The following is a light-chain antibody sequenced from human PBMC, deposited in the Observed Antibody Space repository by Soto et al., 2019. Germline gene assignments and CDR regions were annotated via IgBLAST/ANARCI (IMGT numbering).Light chain of an antibody. V-gene: IGKV1-5*01. CDR3: QQYNSYSQYT. CDR1: QSISSG. Sequence: DIQMTQSPSTLSASVGDRVTITCRASQSISSGLAWYQQKPGKAPKLLIYDASSLESGVPSRFSGSGSGTEFTLTISSLQPDDFATYYCQQYNSYSQYTFGQGTKLEIK. J-gene: IGKJ2*01. CDR2: DAS.